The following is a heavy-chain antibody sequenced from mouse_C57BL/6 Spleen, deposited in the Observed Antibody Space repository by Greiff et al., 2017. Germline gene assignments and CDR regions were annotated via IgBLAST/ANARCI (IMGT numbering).Heavy chain of an antibody. D-gene: IGHD1-1*01. CDR1: GYTFTSYW. CDR3: ASGGYDSRWGYFDV. J-gene: IGHJ1*03. V-gene: IGHV1-55*01. Sequence: VQLQQPGAELVKPGASVKMSCKASGYTFTSYWITWVKQRPGQGLEWIGDIYPGSGSTNDNEEFKSKATLTVDTSSSTAYMQLSSLTSADSAVYCCASGGYDSRWGYFDVWGTGTTVTVSS. CDR2: IYPGSGST.